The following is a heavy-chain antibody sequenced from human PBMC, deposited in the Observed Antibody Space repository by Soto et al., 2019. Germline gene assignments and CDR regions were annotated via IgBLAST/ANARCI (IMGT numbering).Heavy chain of an antibody. CDR1: GFSLSTSGVG. CDR2: IYWDDDK. J-gene: IGHJ4*02. V-gene: IGHV2-5*02. D-gene: IGHD5-18*01. Sequence: QITLKESGPTLVKPTQTLALTCTFSGFSLSTSGVGVGWIRQPPGKALEWLALIYWDDDKFYNPSLKSRLTITKDTSKNQVVLTMTNMDPVDTATYYCAHRLLDTAMVTFDYWGQGTLVTVSS. CDR3: AHRLLDTAMVTFDY.